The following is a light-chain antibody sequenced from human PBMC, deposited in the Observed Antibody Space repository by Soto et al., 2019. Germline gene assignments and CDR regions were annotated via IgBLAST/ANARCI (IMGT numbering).Light chain of an antibody. CDR2: NND. J-gene: IGLJ2*01. CDR1: SSNIGSDA. V-gene: IGLV1-44*01. Sequence: QSALTQPPSASGTPGQTVTISCSGSSSNIGSDAVHWYQQLPGTAPKLLIHNNDQRPSGVPDRFSGSKSGTSASLAISGLQSDDEADYYCATWDDSLNGVVFGGGTKVTVL. CDR3: ATWDDSLNGVV.